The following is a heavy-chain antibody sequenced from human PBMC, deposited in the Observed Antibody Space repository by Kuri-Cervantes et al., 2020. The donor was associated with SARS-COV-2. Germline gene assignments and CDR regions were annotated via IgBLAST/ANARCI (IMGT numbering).Heavy chain of an antibody. V-gene: IGHV3-74*01. Sequence: GESLKISCAASGFTFSGHSIHWVRQAPGKGLVWVSRINPDGSYTNNADSVKGRFTLSRDNAKNMLFLQMNSLRAEDMAVYYCVRDGDHWNFDYWGQGTLVTVSS. CDR3: VRDGDHWNFDY. CDR1: GFTFSGHS. J-gene: IGHJ4*02. D-gene: IGHD1-1*01. CDR2: INPDGSYT.